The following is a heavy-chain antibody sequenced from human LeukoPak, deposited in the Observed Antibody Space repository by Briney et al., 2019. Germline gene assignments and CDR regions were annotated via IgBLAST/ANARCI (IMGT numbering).Heavy chain of an antibody. CDR1: GFTFSSYE. D-gene: IGHD2-21*01. J-gene: IGHJ4*02. V-gene: IGHV3-48*03. CDR2: ISSSGSTI. CDR3: ARGPLGDFQAY. Sequence: GGSLRLSCAASGFTFSSYEMNWVRQAPGKGLEWVSYISSSGSTIYYADSVKGRFTISRDNAKNSLYLQMNSLRAEDTAAYYCARGPLGDFQAYRGQGTLVTVSS.